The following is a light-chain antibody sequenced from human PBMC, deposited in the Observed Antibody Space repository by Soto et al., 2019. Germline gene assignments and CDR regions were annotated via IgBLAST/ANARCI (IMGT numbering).Light chain of an antibody. CDR3: SSYAGSARIL. J-gene: IGLJ2*01. CDR1: SSDVGGYNY. CDR2: EVS. V-gene: IGLV2-8*01. Sequence: QSVLTQPPSASGSPGQSVTISCTGTSSDVGGYNYVSWYQQHPDKAPTLMIYEVSKRPSGVPDRFSGSKSGNTASLTVSGLQADDEADYYCSSYAGSARILFGGGTKLTVL.